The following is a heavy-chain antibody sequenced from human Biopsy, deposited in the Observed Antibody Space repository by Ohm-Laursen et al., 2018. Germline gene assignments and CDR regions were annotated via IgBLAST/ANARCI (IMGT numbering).Heavy chain of an antibody. V-gene: IGHV1-69*01. Sequence: SSVKVSCKVSGGTFSNSAISWVRQAPGQGLEWMGGIITFFRTVNYAQNFQGRLTITADEFTDTAYMELRSLRSEDTAVYYCAPQTPRYPDILTGAYHYDMAVWGQGTTVTVSS. J-gene: IGHJ6*02. CDR2: IITFFRTV. CDR1: GGTFSNSA. CDR3: APQTPRYPDILTGAYHYDMAV. D-gene: IGHD3-9*01.